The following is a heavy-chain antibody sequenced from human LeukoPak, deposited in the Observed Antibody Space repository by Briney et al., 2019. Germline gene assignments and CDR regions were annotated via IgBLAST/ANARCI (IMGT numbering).Heavy chain of an antibody. Sequence: GASVKVSCKVSGYTLTELSMHWVRQAPGQGLEWMGWINGNSGGTNYAQKFQGRVTMTRDTSINTAYMELSRLTSDDTAMYYCSREFQRSLDYWGQGTLVTVSS. CDR1: GYTLTELS. D-gene: IGHD6-25*01. CDR2: INGNSGGT. J-gene: IGHJ4*02. V-gene: IGHV1-2*02. CDR3: SREFQRSLDY.